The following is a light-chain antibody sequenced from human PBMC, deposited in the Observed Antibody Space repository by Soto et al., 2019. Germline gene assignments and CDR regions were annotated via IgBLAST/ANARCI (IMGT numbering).Light chain of an antibody. V-gene: IGKV1-17*03. CDR3: LQHISYPFT. CDR2: AAS. CDR1: QDISNY. J-gene: IGKJ3*01. Sequence: DIQMTQSPSAMSAYVGDRVTITCRASQDISNYLVWFQQKPGKVPKRLIYAASSFQSGVPSRFSGSGSGTEFTLTISSLQPEDFATYYCLQHISYPFTFGPGTKVDYK.